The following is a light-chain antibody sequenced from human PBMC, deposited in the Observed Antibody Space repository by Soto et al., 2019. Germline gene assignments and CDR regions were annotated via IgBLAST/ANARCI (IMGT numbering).Light chain of an antibody. CDR2: GAS. J-gene: IGKJ5*01. CDR3: QQFGNAPKT. Sequence: EIVLTQSPGTLSLSPGERATLSCRASQSVSSSYLAWYQQKPGQAPRLLIYGASSRATGIPDRFSGSGSGTDFALTIRRLEPEDFAVYYCQQFGNAPKTFGQGKRLEIK. CDR1: QSVSSSY. V-gene: IGKV3-20*01.